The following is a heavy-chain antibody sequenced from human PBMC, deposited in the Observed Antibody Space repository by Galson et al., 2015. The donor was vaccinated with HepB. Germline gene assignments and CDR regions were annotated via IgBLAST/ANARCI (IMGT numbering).Heavy chain of an antibody. CDR1: RYTFSNYA. V-gene: IGHV7-4-1*02. J-gene: IGHJ5*02. CDR2: INTNTGNP. CDR3: ARTPYYGSGTYYNAWFDP. Sequence: VKVSCKASRYTFSNYAMNWVRQAPGQGLEWMGWINTNTGNPTYAQGFTGRFVFSLDTSVSTAYLQISSLKAEDTAVYYCARTPYYGSGTYYNAWFDPWGQGTLVTVSS. D-gene: IGHD3-10*01.